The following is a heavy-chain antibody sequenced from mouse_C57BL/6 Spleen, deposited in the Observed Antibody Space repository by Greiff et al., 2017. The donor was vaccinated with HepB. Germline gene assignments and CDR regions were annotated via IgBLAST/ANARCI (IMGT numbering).Heavy chain of an antibody. CDR1: GYAFSSYW. Sequence: VQLQQSGAELVKPGASVKISCKASGYAFSSYWMNWVKQRPGKGLEWIGQIYPGDGDTNYNGKFKGKATLTADKSSSTAYMQLSSLTSEDSAVYFCARSDSHGYWYFDVWGTGTTVTVSS. V-gene: IGHV1-80*01. CDR3: ARSDSHGYWYFDV. CDR2: IYPGDGDT. J-gene: IGHJ1*03.